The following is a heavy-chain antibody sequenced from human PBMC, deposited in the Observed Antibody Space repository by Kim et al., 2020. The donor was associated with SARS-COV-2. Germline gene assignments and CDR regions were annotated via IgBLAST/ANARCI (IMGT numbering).Heavy chain of an antibody. V-gene: IGHV3-7*03. CDR1: GFTFSSYW. J-gene: IGHJ2*01. D-gene: IGHD1-26*01. Sequence: GGYLRLSCAASGFTFSSYWMSWVRQAPGKGLEWVANIKQDGTEKYYVDSVKGRFTISRDNAKNSLYLQMNSLRSEDTAVYYCARKGGIVGATGRGYWYFDLWGRATLVTVSS. CDR3: ARKGGIVGATGRGYWYFDL. CDR2: IKQDGTEK.